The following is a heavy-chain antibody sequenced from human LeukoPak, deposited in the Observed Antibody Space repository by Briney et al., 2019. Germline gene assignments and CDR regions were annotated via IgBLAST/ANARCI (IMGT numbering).Heavy chain of an antibody. CDR2: ISWNSGSI. CDR3: AKDMGVGATIYYFDY. D-gene: IGHD1-26*01. V-gene: IGHV3-9*01. J-gene: IGHJ4*02. Sequence: GGSLRLSCAASGFIFDDYAMHWVRQAPGKGLEWVSGISWNSGSIGYADSVKGRFTISRDNAKNSLYLQMNSLRAEDTALYYCAKDMGVGATIYYFDYWGQGTLVTVSS. CDR1: GFIFDDYA.